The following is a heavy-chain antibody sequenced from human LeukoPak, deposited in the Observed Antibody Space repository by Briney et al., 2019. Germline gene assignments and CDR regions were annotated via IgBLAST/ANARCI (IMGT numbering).Heavy chain of an antibody. CDR3: ARGHGCPWK. J-gene: IGHJ4*02. CDR1: GGSFSGFY. CDR2: INHSGST. D-gene: IGHD1-1*01. Sequence: PSETLSLTCAVYGGSFSGFYWGWIRQPPGKGLEWIGEINHSGSTNYNPSLKSRVTISVDTSKNQFSLKLSSVTAADTAVYYCARGHGCPWKWGQGTLVTVSS. V-gene: IGHV4-34*01.